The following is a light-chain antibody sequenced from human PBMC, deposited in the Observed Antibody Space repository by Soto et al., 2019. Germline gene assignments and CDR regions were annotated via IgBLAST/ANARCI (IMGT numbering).Light chain of an antibody. V-gene: IGLV2-14*01. Sequence: QSVLAQPASVSGSPGQSITISCTGTSSDVGGYDYVSWHQHHPGKVPKLIIYEVSKRPSGVSHRFSASKSGNTASLTISGLQAEDEADYYCSSYTSSSALVFGGGTKVTVL. CDR2: EVS. CDR1: SSDVGGYDY. CDR3: SSYTSSSALV. J-gene: IGLJ2*01.